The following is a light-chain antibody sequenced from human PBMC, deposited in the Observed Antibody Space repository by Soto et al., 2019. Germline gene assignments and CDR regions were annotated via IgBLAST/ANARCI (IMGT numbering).Light chain of an antibody. V-gene: IGKV3-11*01. CDR3: QQRSNWPLT. CDR2: DAS. J-gene: IGKJ4*01. CDR1: QSVSSY. Sequence: ENVLTQSPATLSLSPGERATLPCRASQSVSSYLAWYQQKPGQAPRLLIYDASNRATGIPARFSGSGSGTDFTLTISSLEPEDFAVYYCQQRSNWPLTFGGGTMVDIK.